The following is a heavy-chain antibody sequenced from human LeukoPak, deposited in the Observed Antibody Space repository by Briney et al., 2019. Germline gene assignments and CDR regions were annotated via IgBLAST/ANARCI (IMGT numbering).Heavy chain of an antibody. V-gene: IGHV1-8*01. J-gene: IGHJ4*02. CDR2: MNPNSGNT. Sequence: ASVKVSCKASGYTFTSYDINWVRQATGQGLEWMGWMNPNSGNTGYAQKFQGRVTMTRNTSISTAYMELSSLRSEDTAVCYCARGRAYYYGSGSSIDHWGQGTLVTVSS. CDR3: ARGRAYYYGSGSSIDH. CDR1: GYTFTSYD. D-gene: IGHD3-10*01.